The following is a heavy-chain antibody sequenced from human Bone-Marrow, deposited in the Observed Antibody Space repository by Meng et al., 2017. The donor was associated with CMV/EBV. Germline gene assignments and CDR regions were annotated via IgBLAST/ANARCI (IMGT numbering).Heavy chain of an antibody. Sequence: SVKVSCKASGGTFSSYAISWVRQAPGQGLEWMGGIIPIFGTANYAQKFQGRVTITTDESTSTAYMELSSLRSEDTAVYYCARARTDGYYYYGMDVWGQGTTVTASS. J-gene: IGHJ6*02. CDR3: ARARTDGYYYYGMDV. V-gene: IGHV1-69*05. CDR2: IIPIFGTA. D-gene: IGHD5-24*01. CDR1: GGTFSSYA.